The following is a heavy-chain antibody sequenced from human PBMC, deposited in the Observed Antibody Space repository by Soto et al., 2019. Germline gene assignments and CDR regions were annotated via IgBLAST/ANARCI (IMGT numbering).Heavy chain of an antibody. Sequence: PGGSLRLSCAGSGFTFDDYAMHWVRQAPGKGLEWVSGISWNSGIIGYADSVKGRFTISRDNAKNSLYLQMNSLRVEDTAFYYCAKDTCSGGTRILLCYGMDVWGQGTTVTVSS. D-gene: IGHD2-15*01. CDR2: ISWNSGII. V-gene: IGHV3-9*01. CDR1: GFTFDDYA. CDR3: AKDTCSGGTRILLCYGMDV. J-gene: IGHJ6*02.